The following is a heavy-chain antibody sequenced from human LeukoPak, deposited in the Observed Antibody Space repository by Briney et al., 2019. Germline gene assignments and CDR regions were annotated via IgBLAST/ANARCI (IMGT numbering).Heavy chain of an antibody. J-gene: IGHJ6*02. V-gene: IGHV3-30*18. D-gene: IGHD2-2*02. CDR3: AKVLGYCSSTSCYIRTAYYGMDV. Sequence: GGSLRLSCTASGFTFSGYSMNWVRQAPGKGLEWVAVISYDGSNKYYADSVKGRFTISRDNSKNTLYLQMNSLRAEDTAVYYCAKVLGYCSSTSCYIRTAYYGMDVWGQGTTVTVSS. CDR1: GFTFSGYS. CDR2: ISYDGSNK.